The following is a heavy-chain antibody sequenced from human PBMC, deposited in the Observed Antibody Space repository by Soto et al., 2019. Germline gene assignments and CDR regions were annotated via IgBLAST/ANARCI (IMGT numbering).Heavy chain of an antibody. CDR1: GGSISSGGYS. V-gene: IGHV4-30-2*01. D-gene: IGHD5-12*01. CDR3: AAGGGLPRYY. J-gene: IGHJ4*02. Sequence: SVTLSLTCAVSGGSISSGGYSWSWIRQPPGKGLEWIGYIYHSGSTYYNPSLKSRVTISVDRSKNQFSLKLSSVTAADTAVYYCAAGGGLPRYYWGQETLVPVSS. CDR2: IYHSGST.